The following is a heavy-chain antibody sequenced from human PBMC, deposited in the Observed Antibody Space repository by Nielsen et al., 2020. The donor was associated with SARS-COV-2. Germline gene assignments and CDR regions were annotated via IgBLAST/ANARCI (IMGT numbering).Heavy chain of an antibody. V-gene: IGHV3-21*01. Sequence: GGSLRLSCAASGFTFSSYSMNWVRQAPGKGLEWVSSISSSSSYIYYADSVKGRFTISRDNAKNSLYLQMNSLRAEDTAVYYCARVTREWLRFNYYYYGMDVWGQGTTVTVSS. CDR3: ARVTREWLRFNYYYYGMDV. D-gene: IGHD5-12*01. J-gene: IGHJ6*02. CDR2: ISSSSSYI. CDR1: GFTFSSYS.